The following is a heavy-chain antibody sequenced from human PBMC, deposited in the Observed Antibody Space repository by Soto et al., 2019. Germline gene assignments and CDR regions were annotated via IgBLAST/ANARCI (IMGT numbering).Heavy chain of an antibody. J-gene: IGHJ6*02. Sequence: PGGSLQIACKGSGYSFTSYWISCVRQMPGKGLEWIGRIDPSDSYTNYSPSFQGHVTISADKSISTAYLQWSSLKASDTAMYYCAGYCSGGSCYPTPSLDYYGMDVWGQGTTVTVSS. CDR2: IDPSDSYT. D-gene: IGHD2-15*01. CDR3: AGYCSGGSCYPTPSLDYYGMDV. V-gene: IGHV5-10-1*01. CDR1: GYSFTSYW.